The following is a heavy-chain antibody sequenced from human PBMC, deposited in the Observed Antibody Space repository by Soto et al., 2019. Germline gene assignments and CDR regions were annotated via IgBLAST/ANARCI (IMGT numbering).Heavy chain of an antibody. D-gene: IGHD2-2*01. CDR1: GGSFSGYY. Sequence: PSETLSLSCAVYGGSFSGYYWSWIRQPPGKGLEWIGEINHSGSTNYNPSLKSRVTISVDTSKNQFSLKLSSVTAADTAVYYCARGRRYIVVVPAASSPFEYFQHWGQGTLVTVSS. CDR3: ARGRRYIVVVPAASSPFEYFQH. CDR2: INHSGST. J-gene: IGHJ1*01. V-gene: IGHV4-34*01.